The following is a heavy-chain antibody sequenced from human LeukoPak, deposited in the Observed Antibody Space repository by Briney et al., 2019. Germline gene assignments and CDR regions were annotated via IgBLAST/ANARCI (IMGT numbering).Heavy chain of an antibody. CDR2: ISNDGSNK. D-gene: IGHD1-1*01. J-gene: IGHJ3*02. V-gene: IGHV3-30-3*01. CDR1: GFTFSSYA. CDR3: ARDLGSHFDDPHDAFDI. Sequence: GGSLRLSCAASGFTFSSYAMHWVRQAPGKGLEWVAFISNDGSNKYYADSVKGRFTISRDNSKNTLYLQMNSLRAEDTAVYYCARDLGSHFDDPHDAFDIWGQGTMVTVSS.